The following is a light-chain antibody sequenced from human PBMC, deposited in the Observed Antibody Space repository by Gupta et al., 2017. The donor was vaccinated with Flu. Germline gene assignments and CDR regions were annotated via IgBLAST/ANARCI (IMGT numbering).Light chain of an antibody. Sequence: DIVMTQSPDSLAVSLGERATINCKSSHSILYSSNNKNYLTWYHQKPGQPPKLLIYWASTRESGVPDRSIGRGSGTDFALTISGLQAEDVAVYYCQQDYDNTTFGQGTKVEIK. V-gene: IGKV4-1*01. CDR1: HSILYSSNNKNY. CDR2: WAS. CDR3: QQDYDNTT. J-gene: IGKJ1*01.